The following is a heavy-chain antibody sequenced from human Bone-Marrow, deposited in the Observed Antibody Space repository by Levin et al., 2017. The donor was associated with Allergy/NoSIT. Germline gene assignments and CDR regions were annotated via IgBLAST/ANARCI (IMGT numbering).Heavy chain of an antibody. D-gene: IGHD2-2*01. J-gene: IGHJ5*02. CDR1: GGTFSSYA. CDR2: IIPIFGTA. V-gene: IGHV1-69*06. Sequence: GGSLRLSCKASGGTFSSYAISWVRQAPGQGLEWMGGIIPIFGTANYAQKFQGRVTITADKSTSTAYMELSSLRSEDTAVYYCARVSVFRYCSSTSCHHWFDPWGQGTLVTVSS. CDR3: ARVSVFRYCSSTSCHHWFDP.